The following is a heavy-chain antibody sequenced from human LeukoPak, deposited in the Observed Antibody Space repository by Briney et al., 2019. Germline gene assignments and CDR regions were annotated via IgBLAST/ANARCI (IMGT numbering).Heavy chain of an antibody. V-gene: IGHV3-9*01. Sequence: PGGSLRLSCAASGFTFDDYAMHWVRQAPGKGLEWVSGISWNSGSIGYADSVKGRFTISRDNAKNSLYLQMNSLRAEDTAVYYCARASSYTWPAGYWGQGTLVTVSS. CDR1: GFTFDDYA. CDR3: ARASSYTWPAGY. J-gene: IGHJ4*02. CDR2: ISWNSGSI. D-gene: IGHD5-12*01.